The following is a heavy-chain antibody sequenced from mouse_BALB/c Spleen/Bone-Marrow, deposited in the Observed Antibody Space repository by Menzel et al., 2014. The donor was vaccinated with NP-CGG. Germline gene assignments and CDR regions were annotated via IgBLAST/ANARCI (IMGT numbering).Heavy chain of an antibody. Sequence: VQGVESGPGLAAPSQSLSITCTVSGLSLTSYGVHWVRQPPGKGLEWLGVIWAGGSTNYNSALMSRLSISKDNSKSQVFLKMNSLQTDDTAMYYCARVSSTMITTVFAYWGQGTLVTVSA. D-gene: IGHD2-4*01. V-gene: IGHV2-9*02. CDR2: IWAGGST. J-gene: IGHJ3*01. CDR3: ARVSSTMITTVFAY. CDR1: GLSLTSYG.